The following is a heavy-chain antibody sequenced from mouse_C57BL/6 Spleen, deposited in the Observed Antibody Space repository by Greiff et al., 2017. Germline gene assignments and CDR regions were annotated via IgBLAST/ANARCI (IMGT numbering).Heavy chain of an antibody. Sequence: QVQLQQPGAELVMPGASVKLSCKASGYTFTSYWMHWVKQRPGQGLEWIGEIDPSDSYPNYNQKFKGKSTLTVDKSSSTAYMELRSLTSEDSAVYYCAFITTVVARYFDVWGTGTTVTVSS. J-gene: IGHJ1*03. V-gene: IGHV1-69*01. D-gene: IGHD1-1*01. CDR3: AFITTVVARYFDV. CDR2: IDPSDSYP. CDR1: GYTFTSYW.